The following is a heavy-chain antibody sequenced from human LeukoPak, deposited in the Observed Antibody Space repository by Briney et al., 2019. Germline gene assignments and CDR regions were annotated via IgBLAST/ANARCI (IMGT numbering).Heavy chain of an antibody. Sequence: GRSLRLSCAASGFTFINFGMHWVRQAPGKGLEWVAVISYDGSDKYYTDSEKGRFTISRDNSKNTLYLQMNSLRAEDTAVYYCAKGDYRTYNLASDYWGQGTLVTVSS. V-gene: IGHV3-30*18. CDR1: GFTFINFG. J-gene: IGHJ4*02. CDR3: AKGDYRTYNLASDY. D-gene: IGHD1-1*01. CDR2: ISYDGSDK.